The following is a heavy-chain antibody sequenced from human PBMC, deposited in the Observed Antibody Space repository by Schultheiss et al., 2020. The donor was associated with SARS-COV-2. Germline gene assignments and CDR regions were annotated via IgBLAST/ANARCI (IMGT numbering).Heavy chain of an antibody. J-gene: IGHJ4*02. D-gene: IGHD3-22*01. CDR2: MNPNSGNT. CDR3: AEGDSSGYYYLG. Sequence: ASVKVSCKASGGTFSSYAISWVRQATGQGLEWMGWMNPNSGNTGYAQKFQGRVTITRDTSTSTAYMELSSLRSEDTAVYYCAEGDSSGYYYLGWGQGTLVTVSS. CDR1: GGTFSSYA. V-gene: IGHV1-8*03.